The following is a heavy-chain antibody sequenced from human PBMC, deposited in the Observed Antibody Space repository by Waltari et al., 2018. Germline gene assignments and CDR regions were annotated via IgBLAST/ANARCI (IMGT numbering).Heavy chain of an antibody. CDR3: ARTYYDFWTGSYWVHYFDD. V-gene: IGHV1-8*01. Sequence: QVQLVQSGAEVKKPGASVKVSCKASGYNFTNYDISWVRQAAGQGLEWMGWMNPDSGNTGYAQRIQDRVTMTRNTSISTAYMELSSLRSEDTAVYYCARTYYDFWTGSYWVHYFDDWGQGTLVTVSS. D-gene: IGHD3-3*01. CDR2: MNPDSGNT. CDR1: GYNFTNYD. J-gene: IGHJ4*02.